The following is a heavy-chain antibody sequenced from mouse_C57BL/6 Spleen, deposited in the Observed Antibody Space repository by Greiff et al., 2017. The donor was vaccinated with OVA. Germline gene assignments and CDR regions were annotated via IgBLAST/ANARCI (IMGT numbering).Heavy chain of an antibody. Sequence: VQLQQSGPELVKPGASVKIPCKASGYTFTDYNMDWVKQSHGKSLEWIGDINPNNGGTIYNQKFKGKATLTVDKSSSTAYMELRSLTSEDTAVYYCARQDSSSYYFDYWGQGTTLTVSS. CDR2: INPNNGGT. J-gene: IGHJ2*01. CDR3: ARQDSSSYYFDY. CDR1: GYTFTDYN. V-gene: IGHV1-18*01. D-gene: IGHD1-1*01.